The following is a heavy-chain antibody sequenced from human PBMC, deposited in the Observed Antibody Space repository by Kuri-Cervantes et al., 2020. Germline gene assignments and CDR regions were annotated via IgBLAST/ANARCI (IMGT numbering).Heavy chain of an antibody. D-gene: IGHD6-6*01. J-gene: IGHJ4*02. CDR1: GFTFSSYG. CDR2: ISYDGSNK. Sequence: GGSLRLSCAASGFTFSSYGMHWVRQVPGKGLEWVAVISYDGSNKYYADSVKGRFTISRDNSKNTLYLQMNSLRAEDTAVYYCARPRRRGAARPYYFDYWGQGTLVTVSS. CDR3: ARPRRRGAARPYYFDY. V-gene: IGHV3-30*03.